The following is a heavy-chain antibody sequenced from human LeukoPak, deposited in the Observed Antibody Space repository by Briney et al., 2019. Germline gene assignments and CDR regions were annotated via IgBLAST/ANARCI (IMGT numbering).Heavy chain of an antibody. Sequence: PSGGSLRLSCAASGITVSSNYMSWVRQAPGKGLEWVSVIYSGGSTYYADSVKGRFTISRDNSKNTLYLQMNSLRAEDTAVYYCARSSSWSAFDIWGQGTMVTVSS. CDR1: GITVSSNY. D-gene: IGHD6-13*01. V-gene: IGHV3-53*01. J-gene: IGHJ3*02. CDR2: IYSGGST. CDR3: ARSSSWSAFDI.